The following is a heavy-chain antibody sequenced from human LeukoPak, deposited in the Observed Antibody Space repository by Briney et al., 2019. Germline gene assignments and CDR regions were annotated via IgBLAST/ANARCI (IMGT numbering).Heavy chain of an antibody. CDR3: ARHVAYSSSFGAWYYYMDV. CDR1: GYSISSGYY. D-gene: IGHD6-13*01. Sequence: SETLSLTCTVSGYSISSGYYWGWIRQPPGKGLEWIGSIYHSGSTYYNPSLKSRVTISVDTSKNQFSLKLSSVTAADTAVYYCARHVAYSSSFGAWYYYMDVWGKGTTVTVSS. V-gene: IGHV4-38-2*02. CDR2: IYHSGST. J-gene: IGHJ6*03.